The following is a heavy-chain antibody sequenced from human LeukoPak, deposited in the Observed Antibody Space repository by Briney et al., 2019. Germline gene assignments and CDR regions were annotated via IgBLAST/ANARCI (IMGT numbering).Heavy chain of an antibody. J-gene: IGHJ4*02. CDR1: GHTFTSYG. CDR2: ISTYNGNT. CDR3: ARAAISKDGSGYFY. D-gene: IGHD3-22*01. Sequence: ASVKVSCKASGHTFTSYGISWVRQAPGQGLEWMGWISTYNGNTNYAQKLQGRVTMTTDTSTSTAYMELRSLRSDDTAVYYCARAAISKDGSGYFYWGQGTLVTVSS. V-gene: IGHV1-18*01.